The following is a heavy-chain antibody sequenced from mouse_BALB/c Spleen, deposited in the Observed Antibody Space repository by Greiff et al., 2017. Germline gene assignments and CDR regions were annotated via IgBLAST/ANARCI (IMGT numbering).Heavy chain of an antibody. Sequence: EVQRVESGGGLVQPGGSRKLSCAASGFTFSSFGMHWVRQAPEKGLEWVAYISSGSSTIYYADTVKGRFTISRDNPKNTLFLQMTSLRSEDTAMYYCARSDGNYVFYAMDYWGQGTSVTVSS. CDR1: GFTFSSFG. D-gene: IGHD2-1*01. J-gene: IGHJ4*01. CDR3: ARSDGNYVFYAMDY. CDR2: ISSGSSTI. V-gene: IGHV5-17*02.